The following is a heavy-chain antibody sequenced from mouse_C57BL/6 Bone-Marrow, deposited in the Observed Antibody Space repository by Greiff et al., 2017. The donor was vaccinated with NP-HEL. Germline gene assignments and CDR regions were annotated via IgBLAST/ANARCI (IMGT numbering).Heavy chain of an antibody. CDR1: GYTFTSYW. V-gene: IGHV1-64*01. Sequence: QVQLKQSGAELVKPGASVKLSCKASGYTFTSYWMHWVKQRPGQGLEWIGMIHPNSGSTNYNEKFKSKATLTVDKSSSTAYMQLSSLTSEDSAVYYCARLGLLLFSYWYFDVWGTGTTVTVSS. J-gene: IGHJ1*03. CDR2: IHPNSGST. D-gene: IGHD2-1*01. CDR3: ARLGLLLFSYWYFDV.